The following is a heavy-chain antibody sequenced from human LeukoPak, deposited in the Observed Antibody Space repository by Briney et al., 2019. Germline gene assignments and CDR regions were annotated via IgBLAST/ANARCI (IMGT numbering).Heavy chain of an antibody. Sequence: ASVKVSCKASGYTFSDYGITWARQAPGQGLEWMGWISASDGSTNYAQKVQGRVTMTTDTYMSTAYMELRSLTSDDTAVYYCARCGAAVTTHFSHWGQGTLVTVSS. CDR1: GYTFSDYG. CDR3: ARCGAAVTTHFSH. CDR2: ISASDGST. V-gene: IGHV1-18*01. J-gene: IGHJ4*02. D-gene: IGHD4-17*01.